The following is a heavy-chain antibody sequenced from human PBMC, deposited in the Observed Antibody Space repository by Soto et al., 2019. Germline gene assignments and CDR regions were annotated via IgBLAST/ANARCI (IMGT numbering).Heavy chain of an antibody. V-gene: IGHV1-69*02. Sequence: QVQLVQSGAEVKKPGSSVKVSCKASGGTFSSYTISWVRQAPGQGLEWMGRIIPLLGIANYAQKFQGRVTITADKSTSTAYMELRSLRSEDTAVYYWARSRGGSEIREEYYFDYWGQGTLVTVSS. D-gene: IGHD3-10*01. J-gene: IGHJ4*02. CDR2: IIPLLGIA. CDR3: ARSRGGSEIREEYYFDY. CDR1: GGTFSSYT.